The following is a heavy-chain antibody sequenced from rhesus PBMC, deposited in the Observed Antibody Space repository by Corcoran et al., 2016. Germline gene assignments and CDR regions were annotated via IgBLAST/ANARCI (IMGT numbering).Heavy chain of an antibody. CDR1: GYSISSGYY. CDR2: IYGSGGSD. Sequence: QVQLQESGPGLVKPSETLSLTCAVPGYSISSGYYWGWIRPPPGKGLEWIGSIYGSGGSDYLNPSLKSRVTLSVDTSKNQFSLKLSSVTAADTAVYYCARYDRYYTVKFDYWGQGVLVTVSS. CDR3: ARYDRYYTVKFDY. J-gene: IGHJ4*01. V-gene: IGHV4S14*01. D-gene: IGHD3-3*01.